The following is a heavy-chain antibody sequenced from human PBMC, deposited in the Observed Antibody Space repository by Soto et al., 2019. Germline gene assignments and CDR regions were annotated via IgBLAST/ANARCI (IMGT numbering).Heavy chain of an antibody. Sequence: QVQLVESGGGVVQPGRSLRLSCAASGFMFSSNGMYWVRQAPGKGLEWVAVIWYDASSKYYADSVRGRFTISRDNSKNTLYLQMNSLRAEDTAVYYCATYSGTYSFDYWGQGTLVTVSS. CDR3: ATYSGTYSFDY. CDR1: GFMFSSNG. D-gene: IGHD1-26*01. CDR2: IWYDASSK. J-gene: IGHJ4*02. V-gene: IGHV3-33*01.